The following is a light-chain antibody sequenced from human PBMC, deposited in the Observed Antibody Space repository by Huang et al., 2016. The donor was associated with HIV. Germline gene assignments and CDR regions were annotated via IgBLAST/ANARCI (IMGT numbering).Light chain of an antibody. CDR2: EAS. CDR1: QNIGGS. V-gene: IGKV3-15*01. J-gene: IGKJ4*01. CDR3: QQYNDWSAVT. Sequence: EIVMTQSPATLSVSPGERATLSCRASQNIGGSLAWYQKKPGKAPRLLIYEASTRATGIPARFRGSESGTDFTLTISSLQSEDFAVYYCQQYNDWSAVTFGGGTKVEI.